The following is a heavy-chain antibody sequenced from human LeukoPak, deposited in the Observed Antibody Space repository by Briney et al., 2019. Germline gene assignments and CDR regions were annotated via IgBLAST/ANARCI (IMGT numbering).Heavy chain of an antibody. CDR3: AKWVLYYYDSSGYPDY. D-gene: IGHD3-22*01. V-gene: IGHV3-23*01. CDR1: GFTFSSYA. CDR2: ISGSGGST. J-gene: IGHJ4*02. Sequence: PGGSLRLSCAASGFTFSSYAMSWVRQAPGKGLEWVSAISGSGGSTHYADSVKGRFTISRDSSKNTLYLQMNSLRAEDTAVYYCAKWVLYYYDSSGYPDYWGQGTLVTVSS.